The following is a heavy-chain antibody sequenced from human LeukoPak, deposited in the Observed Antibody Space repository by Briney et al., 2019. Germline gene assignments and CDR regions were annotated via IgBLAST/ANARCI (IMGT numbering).Heavy chain of an antibody. CDR2: IKEDGSEK. D-gene: IGHD5-24*01. CDR1: GFTFPTFW. CDR3: ARMQMDTGYRPFDI. V-gene: IGHV3-7*01. J-gene: IGHJ3*02. Sequence: GGSLRLSSAASGFTFPTFWMAWVRQAPGKGLEWVAKIKEDGSEKDYVDSVKGRFTIYRDNAKNSLHLQMNYLRAEDTAVYYCARMQMDTGYRPFDIWGQGTMVAVSS.